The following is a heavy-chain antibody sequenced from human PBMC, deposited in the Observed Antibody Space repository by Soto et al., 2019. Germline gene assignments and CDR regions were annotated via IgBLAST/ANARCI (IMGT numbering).Heavy chain of an antibody. CDR2: IYSSGNT. Sequence: PTNTLYLNCRDSGGTISGYYRTWIRQPAGKGLEWIGRIYSSGNTKYNPSLQSRVTMSLDTSNNQFSLRLTSVTAADTAVYYCARGQRFSDWFDPWGQGTLVTVSS. V-gene: IGHV4-4*07. CDR3: ARGQRFSDWFDP. J-gene: IGHJ5*02. CDR1: GGTISGYY. D-gene: IGHD3-3*01.